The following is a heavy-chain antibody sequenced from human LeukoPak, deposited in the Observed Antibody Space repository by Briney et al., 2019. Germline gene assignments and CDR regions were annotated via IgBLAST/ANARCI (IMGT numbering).Heavy chain of an antibody. CDR1: GYTFTGYY. D-gene: IGHD3-10*01. CDR2: INPKSGGT. CDR3: ARDPTGGDGSGSFDY. J-gene: IGHJ4*02. V-gene: IGHV1-2*02. Sequence: ASVKVSCKASGYTFTGYYMHWVRQAPGQGLEWMGWINPKSGGTNYAQKFQGRVTMTRDTSISTAYMELSRLRSDDTAVYYCARDPTGGDGSGSFDYWGQGTLVTVSS.